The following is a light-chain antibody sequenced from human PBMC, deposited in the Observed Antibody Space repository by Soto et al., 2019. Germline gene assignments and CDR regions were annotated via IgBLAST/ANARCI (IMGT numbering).Light chain of an antibody. CDR3: SSFTSSSTLV. CDR1: SSDVGGYNY. J-gene: IGLJ1*01. CDR2: EVT. V-gene: IGLV2-14*01. Sequence: QSALTQPASVSGSPGQSITISCTGTSSDVGGYNYVSWYQQHPGKVPKVMIYEVTNRPSGVPNRFSGSKSGNTASLTISGLQAEDEADYYCSSFTSSSTLVFGTGTKLTVL.